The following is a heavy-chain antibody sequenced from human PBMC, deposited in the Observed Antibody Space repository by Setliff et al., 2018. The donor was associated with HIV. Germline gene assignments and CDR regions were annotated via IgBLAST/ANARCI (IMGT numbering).Heavy chain of an antibody. CDR3: ARYLFCGGDCYSGFDY. CDR1: GGSIRSFF. V-gene: IGHV4-59*01. J-gene: IGHJ4*02. CDR2: IYYSGST. Sequence: SETLSLTCTVSGGSIRSFFWSWIRQPPGKGLEWIGHIYYSGSTNYNPSLKSRVTISLDTSKNQFSLRLTSVTAADTAVYYCARYLFCGGDCYSGFDYWGQGTLVTVSS. D-gene: IGHD2-21*02.